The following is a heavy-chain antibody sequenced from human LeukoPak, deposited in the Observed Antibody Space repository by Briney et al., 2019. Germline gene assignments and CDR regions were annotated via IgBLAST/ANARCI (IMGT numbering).Heavy chain of an antibody. V-gene: IGHV3-23*01. Sequence: PGGSLRLSCAASGFTCSSYGMHWVHQAPGKELEWVSALSGSGDRSYYADSVKGRFTISRDNSKNTLYLQMDSLRADDTAVYYCAKEWKSSSSWYQYYFDSWGQGILVTVSS. CDR3: AKEWKSSSSWYQYYFDS. CDR1: GFTCSSYG. J-gene: IGHJ4*02. CDR2: LSGSGDRS. D-gene: IGHD6-13*01.